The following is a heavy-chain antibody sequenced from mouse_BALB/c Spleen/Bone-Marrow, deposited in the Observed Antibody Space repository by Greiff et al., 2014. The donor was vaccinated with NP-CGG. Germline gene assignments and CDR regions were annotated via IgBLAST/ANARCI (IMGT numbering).Heavy chain of an antibody. Sequence: VQLQQSGGGLVQPGGPRKLSCAASGFTFSSFGMHWVRQAPEKGLEWVAYISSGSSTIYYADTVKGRFIISRDNPKNTLFLQMTSLRSEDTAMYYCARLRRYYGYFDYWGQGTTLTVSS. D-gene: IGHD1-1*01. CDR3: ARLRRYYGYFDY. V-gene: IGHV5-17*02. CDR2: ISSGSSTI. J-gene: IGHJ2*01. CDR1: GFTFSSFG.